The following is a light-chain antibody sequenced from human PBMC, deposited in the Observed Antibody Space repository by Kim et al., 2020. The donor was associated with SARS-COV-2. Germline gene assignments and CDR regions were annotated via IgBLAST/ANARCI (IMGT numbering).Light chain of an antibody. CDR2: DTG. CDR1: TGAVTSGHY. V-gene: IGLV7-46*01. CDR3: LFTYGGGRV. Sequence: PRGTVTLTCGPTTGAVTSGHYPYWFQQKPGQVPKTLIYDTGNKHSWTPARFSGSLLGGKAALTLSGAQPEDEAEYYCLFTYGGGRVFGGGTKLTVL. J-gene: IGLJ3*02.